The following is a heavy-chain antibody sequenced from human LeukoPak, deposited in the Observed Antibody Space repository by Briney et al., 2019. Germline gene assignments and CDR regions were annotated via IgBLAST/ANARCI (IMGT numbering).Heavy chain of an antibody. CDR3: ARHRFGGVTIDY. CDR1: GGSISSSSYY. V-gene: IGHV4-39*01. Sequence: PSETLSLTCTVSGGSISSSSYYWGWIRQPPGKGLEWIGSIYYSGSTYYNPSLKSRVTISVDTSKNQFSPKLSSVTAADTAVYYCARHRFGGVTIDYWGQGTLVTVSS. CDR2: IYYSGST. D-gene: IGHD3-16*01. J-gene: IGHJ4*02.